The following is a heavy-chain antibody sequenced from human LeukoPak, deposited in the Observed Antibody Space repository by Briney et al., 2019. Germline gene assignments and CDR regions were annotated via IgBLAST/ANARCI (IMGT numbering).Heavy chain of an antibody. CDR2: ISSSSSYI. D-gene: IGHD3-10*01. Sequence: GGSLRLSCAASGFTFSSYSMNWVRQAPGKGLEWVSSISSSSSYIYYADSVRGRFTISRNNAKNSLYLQMNSLRAEDTAVYYCAREPANGSFDYWGQGTLVTVSS. V-gene: IGHV3-21*01. CDR1: GFTFSSYS. CDR3: AREPANGSFDY. J-gene: IGHJ4*02.